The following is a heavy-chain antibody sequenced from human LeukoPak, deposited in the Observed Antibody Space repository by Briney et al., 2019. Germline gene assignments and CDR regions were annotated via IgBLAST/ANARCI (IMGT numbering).Heavy chain of an antibody. D-gene: IGHD1-1*01. V-gene: IGHV3-48*03. J-gene: IGHJ6*03. CDR3: ARDPYNGAYSEGYYYYYMDV. CDR1: GLTFSSNA. Sequence: GGSLRLSCAASGLTFSSNAMSWVRQAPGKGLEWVSYISSSGSTIYYADSVKGRFTISRDNAQNSLYLQMNSLRVEDTAIYYCARDPYNGAYSEGYYYYYMDVWGKGTTVTVSS. CDR2: ISSSGSTI.